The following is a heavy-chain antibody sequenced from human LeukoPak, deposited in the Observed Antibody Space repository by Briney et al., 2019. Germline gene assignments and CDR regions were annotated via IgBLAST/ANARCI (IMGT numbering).Heavy chain of an antibody. D-gene: IGHD4-23*01. V-gene: IGHV4-59*01. CDR1: GGSISSYY. Sequence: PSETLSLTCTVSGGSISSYYWSWIRQPPGKGLEWIGYLYYSGTTNYNPSLKSRVTISVDTSKNQFSLNLTSVTAADTAVYYCASQYYGGNSGFDCWGQGTLVTVSS. J-gene: IGHJ4*02. CDR3: ASQYYGGNSGFDC. CDR2: LYYSGTT.